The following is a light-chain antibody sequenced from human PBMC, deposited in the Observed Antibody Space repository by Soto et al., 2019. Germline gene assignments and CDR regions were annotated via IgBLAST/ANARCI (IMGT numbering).Light chain of an antibody. CDR1: QHIKSS. Sequence: DIQMTQSPPSLSASIGDRVSITCRASQHIKSSLAWYQKKPGEPPKLLIFTASRSEAGVPSRFRGSGSGTDFTLTITGLQPEDFAAYYCQQYDNGPLTFGGGTEVE. V-gene: IGKV1-27*01. CDR3: QQYDNGPLT. J-gene: IGKJ4*01. CDR2: TAS.